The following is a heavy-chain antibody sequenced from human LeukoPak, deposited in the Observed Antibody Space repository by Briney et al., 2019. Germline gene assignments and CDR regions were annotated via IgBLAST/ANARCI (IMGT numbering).Heavy chain of an antibody. V-gene: IGHV3-30-3*01. D-gene: IGHD3-9*01. CDR1: GFTFSSYA. CDR3: ARDYDILTGPIDY. CDR2: ISYDGSNK. J-gene: IGHJ4*02. Sequence: GGSLRLSCAASGFTFSSYAMHWVRQAPGKGLEWVAVISYDGSNKYYADSVKGRFTISRDNSKNTLYLQMNSLRAEDTAVYYCARDYDILTGPIDYWGRGTLVTVSS.